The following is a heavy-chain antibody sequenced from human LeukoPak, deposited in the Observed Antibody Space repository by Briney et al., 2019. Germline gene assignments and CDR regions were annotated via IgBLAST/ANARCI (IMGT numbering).Heavy chain of an antibody. CDR3: AKAYTIFGLINPDWLDP. V-gene: IGHV3-30*02. D-gene: IGHD3-3*01. J-gene: IGHJ5*02. CDR2: IHFDGTEK. Sequence: GGSLRLSCAASGFTFSSYAMSWVRQAPGKGLEWVSFIHFDGTEKYYADSLKGRFTVSRDNSKNALYLQMNSLSVDDTAVYYCAKAYTIFGLINPDWLDPWGQGTLVTVSS. CDR1: GFTFSSYA.